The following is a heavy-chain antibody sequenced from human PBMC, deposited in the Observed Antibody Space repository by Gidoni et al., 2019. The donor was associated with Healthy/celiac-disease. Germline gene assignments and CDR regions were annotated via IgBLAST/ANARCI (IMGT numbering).Heavy chain of an antibody. D-gene: IGHD5-12*01. CDR2: ISSSRSYI. Sequence: ELQLVESGGGLVKPGGSLILSCAASGFTFSSYSLNWVRQAPGKGLEWVSSISSSRSYIYYADSVKGRVTISRDNAKNSLYLQMNSLRAEDTAVYYCARDQSRDGYNYGDSAFDIWGQGTMVTVSS. V-gene: IGHV3-21*01. CDR3: ARDQSRDGYNYGDSAFDI. CDR1: GFTFSSYS. J-gene: IGHJ3*02.